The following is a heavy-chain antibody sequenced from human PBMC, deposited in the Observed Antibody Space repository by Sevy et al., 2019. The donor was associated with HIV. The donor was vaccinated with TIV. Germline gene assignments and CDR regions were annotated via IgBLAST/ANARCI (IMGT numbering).Heavy chain of an antibody. CDR3: ARDRYYDASGYYYYYYGMDV. CDR2: IDSGVST. D-gene: IGHD3-22*01. J-gene: IGHJ6*02. Sequence: GGSLRLSCEASGFTVSGNYMAWVRLAPGKGLEWVSLIDSGVSTYYADSVKGRFTISRDNAKNTLYLQMNPLRAEDTAVYFCARDRYYDASGYYYYYYGMDVWGQGTTVTDSS. CDR1: GFTVSGNY. V-gene: IGHV3-66*01.